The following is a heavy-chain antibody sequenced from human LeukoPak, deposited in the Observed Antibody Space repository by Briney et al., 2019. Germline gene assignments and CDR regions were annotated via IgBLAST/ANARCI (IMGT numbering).Heavy chain of an antibody. CDR3: AKGSTMIVVVCDY. CDR1: GFTFSSYG. J-gene: IGHJ4*02. CDR2: ISYDGSNK. V-gene: IGHV3-30*18. D-gene: IGHD3-22*01. Sequence: GGSLRLSCAASGFTFSSYGMHWVRQAPGKGLEWVAVISYDGSNKYYADSVKGRFTISRVNSKNTLYLQMNSLRAEDTAVYYCAKGSTMIVVVCDYWGQGTLVTVSS.